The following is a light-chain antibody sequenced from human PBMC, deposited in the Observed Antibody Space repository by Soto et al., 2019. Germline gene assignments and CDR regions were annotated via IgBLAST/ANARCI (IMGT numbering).Light chain of an antibody. CDR2: GAS. Sequence: EIVLTQSPGTLSLSPGEGATLSCRASQIVRSTYLAWFQQKPGQAPRLLIYGASTRATGIPGRFSGSGSGTDFTLTISGLEPKDFALYYCQQYDITPPNTFGGGTKVEV. CDR3: QQYDITPPNT. CDR1: QIVRSTY. J-gene: IGKJ4*01. V-gene: IGKV3-20*01.